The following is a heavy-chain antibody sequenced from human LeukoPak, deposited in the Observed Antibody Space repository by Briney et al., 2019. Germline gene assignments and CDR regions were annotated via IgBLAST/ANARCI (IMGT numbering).Heavy chain of an antibody. Sequence: SETLSLTCTVSGGSISSYYWSWIRQPPGKGLEWIGYIYYSGSTNYNPSLKSRVTISVDTSKNQFSLKLSSVTAADTAVYYCARDILTGYSDAFDIWGQGTMVTVSS. CDR3: ARDILTGYSDAFDI. CDR1: GGSISSYY. V-gene: IGHV4-59*01. D-gene: IGHD3-9*01. CDR2: IYYSGST. J-gene: IGHJ3*02.